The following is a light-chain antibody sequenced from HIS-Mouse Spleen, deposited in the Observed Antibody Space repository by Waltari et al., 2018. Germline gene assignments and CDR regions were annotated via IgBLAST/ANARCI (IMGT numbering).Light chain of an antibody. Sequence: SYELTQPPSVSVSPGQTARLTFSGHSFPKQYAYWYQQKPGQAPVLVIYKDSERPSGIPERFSGSSSGKTVTLTISGVQAEDEADYYCQSADSSGTGWVFGGGTKLTVL. CDR1: SFPKQY. J-gene: IGLJ3*02. V-gene: IGLV3-25*03. CDR2: KDS. CDR3: QSADSSGTGWV.